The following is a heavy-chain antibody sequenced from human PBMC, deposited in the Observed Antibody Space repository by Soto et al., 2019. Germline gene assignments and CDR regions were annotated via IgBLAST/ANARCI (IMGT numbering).Heavy chain of an antibody. V-gene: IGHV5-51*01. D-gene: IGHD1-26*01. J-gene: IGHJ3*02. CDR3: ARLISAIVGATNDAFDI. CDR1: GYNFTSYW. Sequence: GESLKISCKGSGYNFTSYWIGWVRQMPGKGLEWMGIIYPGDSDTRYSPSFQCHFTISDDKSISTAYLQCSILTASATAMYNCARLISAIVGATNDAFDIWGQGTMVTVS. CDR2: IYPGDSDT.